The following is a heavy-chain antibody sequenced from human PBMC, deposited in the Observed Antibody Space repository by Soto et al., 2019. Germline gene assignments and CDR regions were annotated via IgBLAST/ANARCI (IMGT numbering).Heavy chain of an antibody. CDR1: GGTFSSYA. V-gene: IGHV1-69*01. CDR2: IIPIFGTA. Sequence: QVQLVQSGAEVKKPGSSVKVSFKASGGTFSSYAISWVRQAPGQGLAWMGGIIPIFGTANYAQKFQGRVTIAADESTSIAYMELSSLRSEDTAVYYCARDQGGIAVAGTLYYYGMDVWGQGTTVTVSS. J-gene: IGHJ6*02. D-gene: IGHD6-19*01. CDR3: ARDQGGIAVAGTLYYYGMDV.